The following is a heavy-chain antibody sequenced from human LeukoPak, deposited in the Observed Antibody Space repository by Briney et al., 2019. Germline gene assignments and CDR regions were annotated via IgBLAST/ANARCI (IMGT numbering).Heavy chain of an antibody. V-gene: IGHV3-21*06. J-gene: IGHJ2*01. CDR1: GLTFSSYS. Sequence: GASLRLSWAASGLTFSSYSMNWVRQAPGKGLGLVSSISISSTYIYYADSVNGRFTISRDNAKTSLYLQMNSLRAEDTAVYYCASSESGYWYFALWGRGTLVTVSS. CDR3: ASSESGYWYFAL. CDR2: ISISSTYI.